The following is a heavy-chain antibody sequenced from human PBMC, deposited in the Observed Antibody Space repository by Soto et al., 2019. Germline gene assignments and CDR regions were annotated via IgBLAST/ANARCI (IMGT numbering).Heavy chain of an antibody. Sequence: EVQLLESGGGLVQPGGSLRLSCAASGFTFSSYAMSWVRQAPGKGLEWVSAISGSGGSTYYADSVKGRFTISRDNSKNTLYLQLNSLRAEDTAVYYCAKDEVKYQLLRGLGYWGQGTLVTVSS. CDR3: AKDEVKYQLLRGLGY. J-gene: IGHJ4*02. CDR2: ISGSGGST. V-gene: IGHV3-23*01. D-gene: IGHD2-2*01. CDR1: GFTFSSYA.